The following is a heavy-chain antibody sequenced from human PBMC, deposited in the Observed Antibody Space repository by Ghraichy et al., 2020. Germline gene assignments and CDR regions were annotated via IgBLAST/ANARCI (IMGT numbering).Heavy chain of an antibody. CDR1: GFRFSNYA. Sequence: GESLNISCAVSGFRFSNYATSWVRQAPGKGLQWVSTIDGSGGKTYYADSVKGRFSISRDNSKNTLYLQMNSLTAEDTAVYYCAKDRSPTRAYGIDVWGQGTTVTVS. V-gene: IGHV3-23*01. J-gene: IGHJ6*02. CDR2: IDGSGGKT. CDR3: AKDRSPTRAYGIDV. D-gene: IGHD2-2*01.